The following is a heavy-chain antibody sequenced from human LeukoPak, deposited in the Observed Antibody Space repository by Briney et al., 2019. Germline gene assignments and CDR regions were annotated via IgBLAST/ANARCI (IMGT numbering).Heavy chain of an antibody. CDR2: INHSGST. J-gene: IGHJ5*02. Sequence: SETLSLTCAVYGGSFSGYYWSWIRQPPEKGLEWIGEINHSGSTNYNPSLKSRVTISVDTSKNQFSLKLSSVTAADTAVYYCARALPRYYDFWSGPTNWFDPWGQGTLVTVSS. CDR3: ARALPRYYDFWSGPTNWFDP. V-gene: IGHV4-34*01. CDR1: GGSFSGYY. D-gene: IGHD3-3*01.